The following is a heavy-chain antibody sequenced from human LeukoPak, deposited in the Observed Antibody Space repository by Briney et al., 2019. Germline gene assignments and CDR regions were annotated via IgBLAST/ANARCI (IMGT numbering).Heavy chain of an antibody. D-gene: IGHD3-22*01. V-gene: IGHV3-30-3*01. CDR2: ILYDGSNK. CDR1: GFTFSSYA. CDR3: ARGGLHYYDSSGFDY. J-gene: IGHJ4*02. Sequence: GGSLRLSCAASGFTFSSYAMSWVRQAPGKGLECVAVILYDGSNKYYADSVKGRFTISRDNSKNTVYLQMNSLRAEDTDVYYCARGGLHYYDSSGFDYWGQGTLVTVSS.